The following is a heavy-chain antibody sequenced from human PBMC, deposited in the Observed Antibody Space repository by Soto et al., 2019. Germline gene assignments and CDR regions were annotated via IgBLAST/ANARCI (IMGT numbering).Heavy chain of an antibody. CDR2: IYYSGST. Sequence: QVQLQESGPGLVKPSETLSLTCTVSGGSINNYYWSWIRQPPGKGLEWIGYIYYSGSTNYNPSLKSRVTISVDTSQNQFSLKLSSVTAADTAVYYRARVDSSDWYYFDYWGQGTLVTVSS. J-gene: IGHJ4*02. CDR3: ARVDSSDWYYFDY. CDR1: GGSINNYY. V-gene: IGHV4-59*01. D-gene: IGHD6-19*01.